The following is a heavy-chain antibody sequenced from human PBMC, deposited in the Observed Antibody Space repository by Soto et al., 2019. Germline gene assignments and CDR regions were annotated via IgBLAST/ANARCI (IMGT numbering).Heavy chain of an antibody. V-gene: IGHV1-18*01. CDR2: ISVYKGNT. CDR3: ATEPIYYNDGSGYYPLGH. Sequence: ASVKVSCKASGYNFINYGISWVRQAPGQGLEWMGWISVYKGNTNYAQKLQGRVTLTTDTSTNTGYMELRSLTSDDTAVYFCATEPIYYNDGSGYYPLGHWGQGTLVTVS. D-gene: IGHD3-22*01. J-gene: IGHJ4*02. CDR1: GYNFINYG.